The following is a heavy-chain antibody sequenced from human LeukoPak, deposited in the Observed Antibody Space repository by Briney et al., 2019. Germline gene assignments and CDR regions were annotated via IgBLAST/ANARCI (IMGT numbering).Heavy chain of an antibody. CDR2: IYYSGST. J-gene: IGHJ2*01. Sequence: SETLSLTCTVPGGSISSYYWSWIRQPPGKGLEWIGYIYYSGSTNYNPSLKSRVTISVDTSKNQFSLKLSSVTAADTAVYYCARTDSTDLHFDLWGRGTLVTVSS. CDR3: ARTDSTDLHFDL. D-gene: IGHD2/OR15-2a*01. CDR1: GGSISSYY. V-gene: IGHV4-59*01.